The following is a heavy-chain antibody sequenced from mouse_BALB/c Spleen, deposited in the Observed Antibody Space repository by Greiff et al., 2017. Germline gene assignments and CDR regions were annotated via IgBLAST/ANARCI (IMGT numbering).Heavy chain of an antibody. V-gene: IGHV1-26*01. J-gene: IGHJ4*01. Sequence: EVQLQQSGPELVKPGASVKISCKASGYSFTGYYMHWVKQSHVKSLEWIGRINPYNGATSYNQNFKDKASLTVDKSSSTAYMELHSLTSEDSAVYYCARRGLPTYYYAMDYWGQGTSVTVSS. D-gene: IGHD2-4*01. CDR3: ARRGLPTYYYAMDY. CDR1: GYSFTGYY. CDR2: INPYNGAT.